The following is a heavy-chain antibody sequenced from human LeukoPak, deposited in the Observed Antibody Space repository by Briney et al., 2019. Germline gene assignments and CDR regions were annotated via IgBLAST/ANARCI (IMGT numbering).Heavy chain of an antibody. CDR1: GGTFSSYA. D-gene: IGHD3-22*01. Sequence: SVKVSCKASGGTFSSYAISWVRQAPGQGLEWMGGIIPIFGTANYAQKFQGRVTITTDESTSTAYMELSSLRSEDTAVYYCARDKDYYDSSGYYSFDYWGQGTLDTVSS. CDR3: ARDKDYYDSSGYYSFDY. CDR2: IIPIFGTA. J-gene: IGHJ4*02. V-gene: IGHV1-69*05.